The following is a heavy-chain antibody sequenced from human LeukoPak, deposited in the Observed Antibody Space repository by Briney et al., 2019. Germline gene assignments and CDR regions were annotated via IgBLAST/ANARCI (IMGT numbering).Heavy chain of an antibody. D-gene: IGHD1-26*01. J-gene: IGHJ3*02. CDR3: ARDDSGGPDAFDI. V-gene: IGHV5-51*01. CDR2: IYPDNSDT. CDR1: GYTFTSYW. Sequence: GESLKISCKGSGYTFTSYWIGWVRQMPGKGLEWLGTIYPDNSDTRYSPSFQGQVTISADKSITTAYLHWSSLKASDTAMYYCARDDSGGPDAFDIWGQGTMVSVSS.